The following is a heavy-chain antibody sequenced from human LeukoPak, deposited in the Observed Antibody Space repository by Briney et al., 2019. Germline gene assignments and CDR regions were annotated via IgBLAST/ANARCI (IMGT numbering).Heavy chain of an antibody. V-gene: IGHV1-69*13. CDR3: ARGLVRGDFDY. CDR1: GGTFSSYA. J-gene: IGHJ4*02. CDR2: IIPIFGTA. Sequence: GASVKVSCKASGGTFSSYAISWVRQAPGQGLEWMGGIIPIFGTANYAQKFQGRVTITADESASTAYMELSSLRSEDTAVYYCARGLVRGDFDYWGQGTLVTVSS. D-gene: IGHD6-19*01.